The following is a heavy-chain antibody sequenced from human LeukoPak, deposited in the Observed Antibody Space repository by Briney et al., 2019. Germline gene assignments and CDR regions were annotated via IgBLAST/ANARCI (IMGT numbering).Heavy chain of an antibody. CDR2: ISRSSGTI. CDR1: GFTFSSYS. Sequence: GGSLRLSCAASGFTFSSYSMNWVRQAPGKGLEWVSYISRSSGTIYYADSVKGRFTISRDNGKNSLYLQMNSLRAEDTAVYYCARVSIAARQVLYYYMDVWGKGTTVTVSS. D-gene: IGHD6-6*01. CDR3: ARVSIAARQVLYYYMDV. V-gene: IGHV3-48*01. J-gene: IGHJ6*03.